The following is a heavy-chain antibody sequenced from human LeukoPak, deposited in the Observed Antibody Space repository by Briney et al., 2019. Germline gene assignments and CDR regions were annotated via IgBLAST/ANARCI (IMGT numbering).Heavy chain of an antibody. V-gene: IGHV3-43*02. J-gene: IGHJ4*02. CDR3: AKDWTHSVVVAASFVY. Sequence: PGGSLRLSCAASGFTFDDYAMHWVRQAPGKGLEWVSLISGDGGSTYCADSVKGRFTISRDNSKNSLYLQMNSLRTEDTALYYCAKDWTHSVVVAASFVYWGQGTLVTVSS. D-gene: IGHD2-15*01. CDR1: GFTFDDYA. CDR2: ISGDGGST.